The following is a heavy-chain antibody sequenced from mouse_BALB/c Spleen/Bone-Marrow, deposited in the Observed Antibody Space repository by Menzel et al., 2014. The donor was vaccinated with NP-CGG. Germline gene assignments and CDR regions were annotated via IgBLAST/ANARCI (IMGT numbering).Heavy chain of an antibody. CDR1: GFIFSSFG. V-gene: IGHV5-17*02. CDR3: ARLWEYFDV. Sequence: DVKLMESGGGLVQPGGSRKLSCAASGFIFSSFGMHWVRQAPEKGLEWVAYISRGSSTIYYADTVKGQFTLSRDNPKNTLFLKMPGPRSEDTAMYCCARLWEYFDVWGSGTTVTVSS. D-gene: IGHD4-1*01. CDR2: ISRGSSTI. J-gene: IGHJ1*01.